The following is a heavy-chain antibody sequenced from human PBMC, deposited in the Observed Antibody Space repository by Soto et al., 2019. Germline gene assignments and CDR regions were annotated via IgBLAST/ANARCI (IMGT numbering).Heavy chain of an antibody. V-gene: IGHV1-69*13. CDR3: ARDSRQWPPARAFDI. D-gene: IGHD6-19*01. J-gene: IGHJ3*02. CDR2: IIPIFGTA. CDR1: GYTLTELS. Sequence: ASVKVSCKVSGYTLTELSMRWVRQAPGKGLEWMGGIIPIFGTANYAQKFQGRVTITADESTSTAYMELSSLRSEDTAVYYCARDSRQWPPARAFDIWGQGTMVTVSS.